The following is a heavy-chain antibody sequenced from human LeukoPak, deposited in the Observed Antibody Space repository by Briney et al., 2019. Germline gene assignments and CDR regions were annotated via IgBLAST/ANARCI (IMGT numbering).Heavy chain of an antibody. D-gene: IGHD4-17*01. CDR2: IYPGDSDT. Sequence: GASLKISCKGSGYSFTSYWIGWVRPMPGKGLGWMGIIYPGDSDTRYSPSFQGQVTISADKSITTAYLQWSSLKASDPAMYYCARDYGDLDTYYFDYWGQGTLVTVSS. J-gene: IGHJ4*02. V-gene: IGHV5-51*01. CDR1: GYSFTSYW. CDR3: ARDYGDLDTYYFDY.